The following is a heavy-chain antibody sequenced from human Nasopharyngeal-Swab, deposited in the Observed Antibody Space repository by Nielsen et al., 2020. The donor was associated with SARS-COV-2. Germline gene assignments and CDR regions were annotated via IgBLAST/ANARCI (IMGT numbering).Heavy chain of an antibody. J-gene: IGHJ6*03. CDR1: GFTFSTYG. Sequence: GESLKISCAASGFTFSTYGMHWVRQAPGKGLEWVAVIWYDGSNKYYADSVKGRFTISRDNSKNTLYLQMNSLRAEDTAVYYCARVYYADPTYNYYMDVWGKGTTVTVSS. CDR3: ARVYYADPTYNYYMDV. V-gene: IGHV3-33*01. CDR2: IWYDGSNK. D-gene: IGHD3-3*01.